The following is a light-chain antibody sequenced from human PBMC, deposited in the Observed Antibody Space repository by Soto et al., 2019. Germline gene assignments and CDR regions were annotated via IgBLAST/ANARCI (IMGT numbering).Light chain of an antibody. J-gene: IGKJ2*01. CDR2: LGS. CDR3: MQALQTPPT. V-gene: IGKV2-28*01. Sequence: DIVMTQSPLSLPVTPGEPASISCRSSQSLLHSNGYNYLDWYLQKPGQSPQLLIYLGSNRASGVTDRFSSSGSGTDFTLKISRVEAEDVGVYYCMQALQTPPTFGQGTKLEIK. CDR1: QSLLHSNGYNY.